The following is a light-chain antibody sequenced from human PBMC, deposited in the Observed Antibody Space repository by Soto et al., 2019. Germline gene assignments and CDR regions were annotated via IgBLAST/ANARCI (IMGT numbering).Light chain of an antibody. J-gene: IGKJ1*01. CDR1: QSVSSN. V-gene: IGKV3-15*01. CDR3: QQYNNWRKT. CDR2: GAS. Sequence: EIVMTQSPATLSVSPGERATLSCRASQSVSSNLAWYQRKPGQAPRLLIYGASTRATGIPARFSGSGSGSEFTLTISSLQSEDVAVYYCQQYNNWRKTFGQGTKVEIK.